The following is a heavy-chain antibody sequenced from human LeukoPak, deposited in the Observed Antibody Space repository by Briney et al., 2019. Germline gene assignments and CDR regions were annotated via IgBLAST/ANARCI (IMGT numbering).Heavy chain of an antibody. J-gene: IGHJ4*02. D-gene: IGHD2-15*01. Sequence: PSETLSLTCIFSGGSISSISNYYWSWIRQPPGKGLEWIGCIYYSGSTNYNPSLKSRVTISIDTSKNQFSLKLISVTAADTAVYYCARSDCSGGSCYINFDYWGQGTLVTVSS. V-gene: IGHV4-61*01. CDR2: IYYSGST. CDR3: ARSDCSGGSCYINFDY. CDR1: GGSISSISNYY.